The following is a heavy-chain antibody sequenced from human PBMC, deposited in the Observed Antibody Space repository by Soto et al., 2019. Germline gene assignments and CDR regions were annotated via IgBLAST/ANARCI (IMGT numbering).Heavy chain of an antibody. Sequence: GGSLRLSCTVSGFIVNSNYMSWVRQAPGKGLEWVSVIFSGGDTYYAESVKGRFTISRDTSKNTICLQMNSLRPEDTAVYYCARDEAATVFWGQGTRVTVSS. CDR2: IFSGGDT. CDR3: ARDEAATVF. V-gene: IGHV3-53*01. CDR1: GFIVNSNY. D-gene: IGHD6-25*01. J-gene: IGHJ1*01.